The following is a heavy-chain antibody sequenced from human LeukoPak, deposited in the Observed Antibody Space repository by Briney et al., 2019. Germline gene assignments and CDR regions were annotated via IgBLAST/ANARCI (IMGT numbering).Heavy chain of an antibody. CDR1: GFTFSTDS. V-gene: IGHV3-21*01. Sequence: GGSLRLSCAASGFTFSTDSMNWVRQAPGKGLEWVSSISSSGSYIYYADSVKGRFTTSRDNAKNSLYLQMNSLRAEDTAVYYCAREGFFAYSSGLHFGWLDPWGQGTLVTVSS. D-gene: IGHD3-22*01. CDR2: ISSSGSYI. CDR3: AREGFFAYSSGLHFGWLDP. J-gene: IGHJ5*02.